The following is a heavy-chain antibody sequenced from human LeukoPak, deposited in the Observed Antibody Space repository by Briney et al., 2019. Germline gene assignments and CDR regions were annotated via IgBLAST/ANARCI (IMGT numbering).Heavy chain of an antibody. CDR2: ISSSSSYI. CDR1: GFTFSNSF. J-gene: IGHJ4*02. V-gene: IGHV3-21*01. Sequence: RGSLRLSCAASGFTFSNSFINWVRRAPGKGLEWVSSISSSSSYIYYADSVKGRFTISRDNAKNSLYMQMNSLRAEDTAVYYCASSITILQGVSPYLDYWGQGTLVTVSS. CDR3: ASSITILQGVSPYLDY. D-gene: IGHD3-10*01.